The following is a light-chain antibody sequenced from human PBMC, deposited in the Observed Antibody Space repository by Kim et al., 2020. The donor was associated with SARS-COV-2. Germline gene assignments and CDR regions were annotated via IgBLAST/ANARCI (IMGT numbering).Light chain of an antibody. CDR1: QSISSY. Sequence: DIQMTQSPSSLSASVGDRVTITCRASQSISSYLNWYQQKPGKAPKLLIYAASSLQSGVPSRFSGSGSGTDFTLTISSLQPEDFATYYCQQSYSTPRTFGQGTKLKI. J-gene: IGKJ2*01. CDR3: QQSYSTPRT. V-gene: IGKV1-39*01. CDR2: AAS.